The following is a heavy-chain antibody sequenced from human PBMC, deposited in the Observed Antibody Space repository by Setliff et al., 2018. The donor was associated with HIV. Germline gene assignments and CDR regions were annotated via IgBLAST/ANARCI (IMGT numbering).Heavy chain of an antibody. CDR1: GASIISGAYY. V-gene: IGHV4-30-4*08. J-gene: IGHJ5*02. CDR2: IHYKGNI. D-gene: IGHD2-15*01. Sequence: SETLSLTCTVSGASIISGAYYWSWIRQSPGKGLEWIGHIHYKGNIDYNASLKSRLAISSDTSKNQFSLNLSSVIAADTAIYFCARFTVVVFGAGEPSWFDPWGQGILVTVSS. CDR3: ARFTVVVFGAGEPSWFDP.